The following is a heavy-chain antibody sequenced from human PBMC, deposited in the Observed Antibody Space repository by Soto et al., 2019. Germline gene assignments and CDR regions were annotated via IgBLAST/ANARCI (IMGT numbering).Heavy chain of an antibody. CDR3: ARGGLYSSGWFSDGMDV. V-gene: IGHV3-33*01. Sequence: QVQLVESGGGVVQPGRSLRHSCAASGFTFSSYGMHWVRQAPGKGLEWVAVIWYDGSNKYYADSVKGRFTISRDNSKNTLYLQMNSMRAEDTAVYYCARGGLYSSGWFSDGMDVWGRGTTVTVSS. CDR2: IWYDGSNK. D-gene: IGHD6-19*01. J-gene: IGHJ6*02. CDR1: GFTFSSYG.